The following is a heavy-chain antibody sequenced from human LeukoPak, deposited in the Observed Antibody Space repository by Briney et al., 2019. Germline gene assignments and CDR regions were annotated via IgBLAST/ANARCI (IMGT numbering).Heavy chain of an antibody. CDR3: AIERFPSTGTRLYFDY. D-gene: IGHD1-7*01. Sequence: PSETLSLTCTVSGGSISSYYWSWIRQPAGKGLEWIGRIYTSGSTNYNPSLKRRVTMSVDTSKNQFSLKLSSVTAADTAVYYCAIERFPSTGTRLYFDYWGQGTLVTVSS. J-gene: IGHJ4*02. V-gene: IGHV4-4*07. CDR2: IYTSGST. CDR1: GGSISSYY.